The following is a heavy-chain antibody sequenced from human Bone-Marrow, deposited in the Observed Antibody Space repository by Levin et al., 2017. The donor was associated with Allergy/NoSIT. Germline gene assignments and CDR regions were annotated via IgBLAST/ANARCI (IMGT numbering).Heavy chain of an antibody. D-gene: IGHD6-19*01. CDR1: GLTFKXFA. Sequence: GESLKISCAVSGLTFKXFAMTLXXXXXXKGLEWVAVISGDGGSTYYADSLKGRFTISRDNSKNTLYLQMSNLRVEDTAVYYCAKGSSRWFLEQDYWGQGTLVTVSP. CDR3: AKGSSRWFLEQDY. CDR2: ISGDGGST. V-gene: IGHV3-23*01. J-gene: IGHJ4*02.